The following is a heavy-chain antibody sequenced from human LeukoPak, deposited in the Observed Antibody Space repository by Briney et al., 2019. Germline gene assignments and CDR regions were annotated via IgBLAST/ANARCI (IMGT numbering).Heavy chain of an antibody. J-gene: IGHJ6*03. CDR1: GYTFTSYY. CDR2: INPSGGST. V-gene: IGHV1-46*01. CDR3: ARVGRGYYYYMDV. Sequence: ASVKVSCKASGYTFTSYYMHWVRQAPGQGLEWMGIINPSGGSTSYAQKFQGRVTMTRDMSTSTVYMELSSLRSEDTAVYYCARVGRGYYYYMDVWGKGTTVTVSS. D-gene: IGHD1-26*01.